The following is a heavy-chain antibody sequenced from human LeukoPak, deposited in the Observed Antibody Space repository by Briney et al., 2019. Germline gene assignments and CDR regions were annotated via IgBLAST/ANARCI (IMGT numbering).Heavy chain of an antibody. CDR3: ARGKAGGLVDLFDP. V-gene: IGHV3-23*01. D-gene: IGHD3/OR15-3a*01. J-gene: IGHJ5*02. Sequence: AGGSLRLSCAASGFTFSAYAMMWVRQAPGKGLEWVSSIVATYEGTFYADSVQGRFIISRDNSESTVSLQMNSLRAEDTAVYYCARGKAGGLVDLFDPWGQGTLVTVSS. CDR1: GFTFSAYA. CDR2: IVATYEGT.